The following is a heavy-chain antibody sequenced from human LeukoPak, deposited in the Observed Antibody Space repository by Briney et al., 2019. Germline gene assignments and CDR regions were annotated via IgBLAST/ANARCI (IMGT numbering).Heavy chain of an antibody. CDR3: AKGRDIYNYLYFDL. CDR1: GFTFSGSG. J-gene: IGHJ2*01. CDR2: IRSKANNYAK. V-gene: IGHV3-73*01. D-gene: IGHD5-24*01. Sequence: GGSLRLSCAASGFTFSGSGMHWVRQASGKGLEWVGRIRSKANNYAKAYAASVKGRFTISRANSKNTMYLQMNRLRAEDTAVYYCAKGRDIYNYLYFDLWGRGTLVTVSS.